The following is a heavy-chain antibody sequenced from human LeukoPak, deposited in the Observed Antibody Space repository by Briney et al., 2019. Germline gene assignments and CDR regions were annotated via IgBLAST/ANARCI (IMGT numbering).Heavy chain of an antibody. CDR1: GYTFTSYG. Sequence: ASVKVSCKASGYTFTSYGISWVRQAPGQGHEWMGWISAYNGNTNYAQKFQGRVTITTDTSTSTAFMELRSLRSDDTAVYYCAVGYQFDYGDYEADAFDIWGQGTMVTVSS. D-gene: IGHD4-17*01. J-gene: IGHJ3*02. CDR3: AVGYQFDYGDYEADAFDI. CDR2: ISAYNGNT. V-gene: IGHV1-18*04.